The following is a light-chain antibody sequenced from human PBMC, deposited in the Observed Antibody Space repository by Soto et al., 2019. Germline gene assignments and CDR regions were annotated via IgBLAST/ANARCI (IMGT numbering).Light chain of an antibody. CDR1: SSNIGSNY. V-gene: IGLV1-47*02. J-gene: IGLJ2*01. CDR2: SNN. CDR3: SSYTTLITVV. Sequence: QSVLTQPPSASGTPGQRVTISCSGSSSNIGSNYVYWYQQLPGTAPKLLIYSNNQRPSGVPDRFSGSKSGTSASLAISGLRSEDEADYYCSSYTTLITVVFGGGTKLNVL.